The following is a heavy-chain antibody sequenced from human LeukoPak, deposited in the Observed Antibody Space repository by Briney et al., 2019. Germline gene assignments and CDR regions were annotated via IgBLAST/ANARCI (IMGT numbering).Heavy chain of an antibody. J-gene: IGHJ4*02. CDR2: IRYDGIDK. CDR3: ARVGSQSFDY. CDR1: GFTFSSYG. V-gene: IGHV3-30*02. D-gene: IGHD2-2*03. Sequence: GGSLRLSCAASGFTFSSYGMHWVRQAPGKGLEWVAFIRYDGIDKYYADSVKGRFTISRDNSKNTLYLQMNSLRAEDTAVYYCARVGSQSFDYWGQGTLVTVSS.